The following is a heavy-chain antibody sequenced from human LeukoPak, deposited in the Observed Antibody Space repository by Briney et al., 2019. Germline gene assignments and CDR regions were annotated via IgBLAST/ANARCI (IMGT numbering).Heavy chain of an antibody. CDR3: ARGLVWRFLLDSRRDSFDI. D-gene: IGHD3-16*01. J-gene: IGHJ3*02. CDR2: ISHSGTT. V-gene: IGHV4-34*01. CDR1: GGSFSDYQ. Sequence: SETLSLTCAVSGGSFSDYQWNWIRQSPGKGLEWLGEISHSGTTTYNPSLKSRVTISVDTSKNQFSLKLRSVTAADTAVYYCARGLVWRFLLDSRRDSFDIWGQGTTITVSS.